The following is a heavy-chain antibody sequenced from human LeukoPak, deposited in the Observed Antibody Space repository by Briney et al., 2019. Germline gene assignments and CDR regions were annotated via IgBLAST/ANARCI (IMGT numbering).Heavy chain of an antibody. CDR2: ISSNGGST. CDR3: AKAHYYGSGSYFRAMKYGMDV. CDR1: GFTFSSYA. V-gene: IGHV3-64*01. J-gene: IGHJ6*02. D-gene: IGHD3-10*01. Sequence: PGGSLRLSCAASGFTFSSYAMHWVRQAPGKGLEYVSAISSNGGSTYYANSVKGRFTISRDNSKNTLYLQMGSLRAEDTAVYYCAKAHYYGSGSYFRAMKYGMDVWGQGTTVTVSS.